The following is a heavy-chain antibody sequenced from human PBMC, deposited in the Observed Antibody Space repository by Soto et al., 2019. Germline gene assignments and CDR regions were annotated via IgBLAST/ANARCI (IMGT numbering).Heavy chain of an antibody. CDR1: GGSISSNW. CDR3: ARHIAMSTMRGFDS. CDR2: IHHSGTT. V-gene: IGHV4-4*02. D-gene: IGHD3-22*01. Sequence: QVQLQESGPGLVKPSEPLSLTCDVSGGSISSNWWSWVRQPPGKGLEWIGEIHHSGTTNYNPSLKSRVTNSVDKSENQIYLNLSSGTAADTAVYYCARHIAMSTMRGFDSWSQGTLVTVSS. J-gene: IGHJ4*02.